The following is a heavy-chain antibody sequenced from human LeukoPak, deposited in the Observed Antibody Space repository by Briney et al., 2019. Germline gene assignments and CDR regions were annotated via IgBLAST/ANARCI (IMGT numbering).Heavy chain of an antibody. CDR2: MNPNSGNT. D-gene: IGHD3-9*01. Sequence: ASVKVSCKASGYTFTSYDINWVRQATGQGLEWMGWMNPNSGNTGYAQKLQGRVTMTTDTSTSTAYMELRSLRSDDTAVYYCARGYDSNWFDPWGQGNLVTVSS. CDR3: ARGYDSNWFDP. V-gene: IGHV1-8*01. CDR1: GYTFTSYD. J-gene: IGHJ5*02.